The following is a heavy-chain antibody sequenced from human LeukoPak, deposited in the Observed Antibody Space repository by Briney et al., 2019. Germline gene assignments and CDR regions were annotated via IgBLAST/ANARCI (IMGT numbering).Heavy chain of an antibody. CDR1: GFTFSSCW. J-gene: IGHJ4*02. Sequence: GGSLRLSCAASGFTFSSCWMSWVRQAPGKGLEWVANIKQDGSEKYYVDSVKGRFTISRDNAKNSLYLQMNSLRAEDTAVYYCARGDPSGFWGQGALVTVSS. CDR2: IKQDGSEK. CDR3: ARGDPSGF. V-gene: IGHV3-7*04. D-gene: IGHD5-12*01.